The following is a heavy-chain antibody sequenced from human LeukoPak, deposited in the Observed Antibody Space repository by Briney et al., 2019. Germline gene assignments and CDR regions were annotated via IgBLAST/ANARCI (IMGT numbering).Heavy chain of an antibody. J-gene: IGHJ4*02. CDR1: GGSFSGYY. V-gene: IGHV4-34*01. CDR2: INHSGST. CDR3: ARGDGYYLDY. Sequence: PSETLSLTCAVYGGSFSGYYWSWIRQPPGKGLEWIGEINHSGSTNYNPSLKSRVTISVDTSKNQFSLKLSSVTAADTAVYYCARGDGYYLDYWGQGTLVTVSS. D-gene: IGHD3-22*01.